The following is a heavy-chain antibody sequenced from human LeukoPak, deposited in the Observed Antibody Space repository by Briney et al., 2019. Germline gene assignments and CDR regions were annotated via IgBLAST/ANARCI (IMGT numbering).Heavy chain of an antibody. CDR3: ASLGDRFDY. CDR1: GYSVTGYH. J-gene: IGHJ4*02. D-gene: IGHD3-16*01. Sequence: ASVKVSCKTSGYSVTGYHMHWVRQAPGPGLEWMGWINPDSGGTKYAQKFQGRVTMTRDTSISTAYLELSSLTSDDTAVYYCASLGDRFDYWGQGTLVTVSS. V-gene: IGHV1-2*02. CDR2: INPDSGGT.